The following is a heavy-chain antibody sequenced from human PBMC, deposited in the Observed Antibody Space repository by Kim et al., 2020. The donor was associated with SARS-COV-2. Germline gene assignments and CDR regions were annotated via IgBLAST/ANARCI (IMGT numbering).Heavy chain of an antibody. Sequence: ASVKVSCKASGYTFTSYAMHWVRQAPGQRLEWMGWINAGNGNTKYSQKFQGRVTITRDTSASTAYMELSSLRSEDTAVYYCARDLLGIYCGGDFYSGLDWGQGTLVTVSS. CDR1: GYTFTSYA. CDR2: INAGNGNT. J-gene: IGHJ1*01. CDR3: ARDLLGIYCGGDFYSGLD. V-gene: IGHV1-3*01. D-gene: IGHD2-21*02.